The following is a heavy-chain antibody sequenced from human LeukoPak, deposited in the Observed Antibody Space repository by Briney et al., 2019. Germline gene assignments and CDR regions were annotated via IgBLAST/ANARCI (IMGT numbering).Heavy chain of an antibody. CDR3: ARGRGYRFYYYYMDV. J-gene: IGHJ6*03. CDR1: GYTFTNFG. CDR2: ITPYNGNT. Sequence: ASVKVSCKASGYTFTNFGISWVRQAPGQGLEWMGWITPYNGNTNYAQKLQGRVTLTTDTSTSTAYMELSRLRSDDTAVYYCARGRGYRFYYYYMDVWGKGTTVTISS. D-gene: IGHD5-18*01. V-gene: IGHV1-18*01.